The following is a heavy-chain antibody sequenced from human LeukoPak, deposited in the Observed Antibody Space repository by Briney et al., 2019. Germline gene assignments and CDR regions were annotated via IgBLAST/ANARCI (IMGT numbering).Heavy chain of an antibody. CDR2: IYHSGST. D-gene: IGHD3-3*01. CDR1: GYSISSGYY. V-gene: IGHV4-38-2*01. Sequence: PSETLSLTCAVSGYSISSGYYWGWIRQPPGKGLEWIGSIYHSGSTYYNPSLKSRVTISVVTSKNQFSLKPSSVTAADTAVYYCARQGGGRITIFGVVIPFDYWGQGTLVTVS. J-gene: IGHJ4*02. CDR3: ARQGGGRITIFGVVIPFDY.